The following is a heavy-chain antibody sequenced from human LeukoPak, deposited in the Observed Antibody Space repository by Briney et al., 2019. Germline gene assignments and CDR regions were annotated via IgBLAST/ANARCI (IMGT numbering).Heavy chain of an antibody. J-gene: IGHJ4*02. CDR3: AKAQGYYGSGSYYNEEGLDY. CDR1: GFTFSSYS. CDR2: VSTGSNYI. D-gene: IGHD3-10*01. V-gene: IGHV3-21*04. Sequence: GGSLRLSCTASGFTFSSYSLNWVRQAPGKGLEWVSSVSTGSNYIYYADSVKGRFTISRDNAKNSLYLQMNSLRAEDMALYYCAKAQGYYGSGSYYNEEGLDYWGQGTLVTVSS.